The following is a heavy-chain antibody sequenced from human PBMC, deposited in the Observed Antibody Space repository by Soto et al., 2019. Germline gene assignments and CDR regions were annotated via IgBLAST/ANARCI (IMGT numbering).Heavy chain of an antibody. D-gene: IGHD3-22*01. J-gene: IGHJ4*02. CDR1: EFTFSNYA. V-gene: IGHV3-23*01. CDR3: AKNPGYYYDSTGYHFDY. Sequence: GGSLRLSCAASEFTFSNYAMSWVRQAPGKGLEWVSAISYGGGTTYYADSVKGRFTISRDNSKISLYLQMNSLRAEDTAVYYCAKNPGYYYDSTGYHFDYWGQGTLVTVS. CDR2: ISYGGGTT.